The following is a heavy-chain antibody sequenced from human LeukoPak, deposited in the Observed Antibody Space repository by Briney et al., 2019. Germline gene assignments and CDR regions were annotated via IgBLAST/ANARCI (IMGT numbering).Heavy chain of an antibody. CDR3: TKEGYSYGTDY. D-gene: IGHD5-18*01. J-gene: IGHJ4*02. CDR2: ISYDGSNK. CDR1: GFTFSSYG. Sequence: GGSLRLSCAASGFTFSSYGMHWVRQAPGKGLEWVAVISYDGSNKYYADSVKGRFTISRDNSKNTLYLQMNSLRAEDTAVYYCTKEGYSYGTDYWGQGTLVTVSS. V-gene: IGHV3-30*18.